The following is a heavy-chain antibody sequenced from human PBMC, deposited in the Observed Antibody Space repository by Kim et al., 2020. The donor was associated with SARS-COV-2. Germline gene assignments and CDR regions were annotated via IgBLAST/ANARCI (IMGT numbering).Heavy chain of an antibody. J-gene: IGHJ5*02. CDR2: IYYSGST. V-gene: IGHV4-59*01. D-gene: IGHD2-15*01. Sequence: SETLSLTCTVSGGSISSYYWSWIRQPPGKGLEWIGYIYYSGSTNYNPSLKSRVTISVDTSKNQFSLKLSSVTAADTAVYYCARALLPSNRGQIFDPWGQGTLVTVSS. CDR3: ARALLPSNRGQIFDP. CDR1: GGSISSYY.